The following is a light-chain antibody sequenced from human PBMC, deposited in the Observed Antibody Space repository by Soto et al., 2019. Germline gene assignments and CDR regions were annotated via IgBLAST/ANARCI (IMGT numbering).Light chain of an antibody. CDR2: DAS. Sequence: EIVLTQSPAALSLSPGERATLSCRASQSVSTYLAWYQQRPGQAPRLLIFDASNRATGIPARFSGSESGTDFSLTISSLQPEDFATYFCQQSSDFPLTFGGGTKVDIK. J-gene: IGKJ4*01. CDR1: QSVSTY. V-gene: IGKV3-11*01. CDR3: QQSSDFPLT.